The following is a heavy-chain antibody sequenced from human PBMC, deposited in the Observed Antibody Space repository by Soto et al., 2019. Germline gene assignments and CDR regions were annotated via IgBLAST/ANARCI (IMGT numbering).Heavy chain of an antibody. CDR2: IYYSGST. CDR3: AREKVAAVENNWFDP. CDR1: GGSISSYY. J-gene: IGHJ5*02. Sequence: PSETLSLTCTVSGGSISSYYWSWIRQPPGKGLEWIGYIYYSGSTNYNPSLKSRVTISVDTSKNQFSLKLSSVTAADTAVYYCAREKVAAVENNWFDPWGQGTLVTV. V-gene: IGHV4-59*01. D-gene: IGHD6-13*01.